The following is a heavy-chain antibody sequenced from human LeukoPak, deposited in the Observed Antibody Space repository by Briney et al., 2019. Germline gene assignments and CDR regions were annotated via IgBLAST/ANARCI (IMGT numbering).Heavy chain of an antibody. CDR2: MSGSGDST. CDR3: AKVVSAYIYGYNYFDY. D-gene: IGHD5-18*01. V-gene: IGHV3-23*01. CDR1: GFTFSSYA. Sequence: PGGSLRLSCVASGFTFSSYAMSWVRQAPGKGLEWVPVMSGSGDSTYYADSVKGRFTISRDNSKNTLYLQMNSLRAEDTAVYYCAKVVSAYIYGYNYFDYWGQGTLVTVSS. J-gene: IGHJ4*02.